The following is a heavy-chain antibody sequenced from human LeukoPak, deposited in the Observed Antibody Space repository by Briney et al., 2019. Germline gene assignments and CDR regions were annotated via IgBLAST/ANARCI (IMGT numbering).Heavy chain of an antibody. CDR3: AKGSYYDSSGYYYDY. Sequence: PGGSLRLSCAASGFTFDDYAMHWVRQAPGKGLEWVSGISWNSGSIGYADSVKGRFTISRDNAKNSLYLQMNSLRAEDTALYYCAKGSYYDSSGYYYDYWGQGTLDTVSS. CDR1: GFTFDDYA. CDR2: ISWNSGSI. V-gene: IGHV3-9*01. D-gene: IGHD3-22*01. J-gene: IGHJ4*02.